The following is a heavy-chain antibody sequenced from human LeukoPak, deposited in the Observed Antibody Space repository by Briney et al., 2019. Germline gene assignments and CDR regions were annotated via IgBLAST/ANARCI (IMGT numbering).Heavy chain of an antibody. J-gene: IGHJ5*02. D-gene: IGHD3-22*01. V-gene: IGHV4-39*01. CDR1: GGFISTANYY. Sequence: SETLSLTCTVSGGFISTANYYWGWIRQPPGKGLEWIGIIHYSGTTYYNPSLTSRLTISVDTSKNQFSLKLTSVTAADTAVYYCARGGGYGRLPHNWFNPWGQGTLVTVSS. CDR2: IHYSGTT. CDR3: ARGGGYGRLPHNWFNP.